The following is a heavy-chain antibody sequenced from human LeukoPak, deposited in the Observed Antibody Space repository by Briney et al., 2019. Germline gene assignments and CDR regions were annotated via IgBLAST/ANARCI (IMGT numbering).Heavy chain of an antibody. Sequence: PGGSLRLSCAASGFSFSGYWMNWVRQAPGKGLEWVAKINQDESEKHYVDSVKGRFTISRDNAKNSLYLQMNSLRAEDTAVYYCTRDQYYDSSGYMDYWGQGTLVTVSS. CDR3: TRDQYYDSSGYMDY. CDR2: INQDESEK. V-gene: IGHV3-7*01. J-gene: IGHJ4*02. CDR1: GFSFSGYW. D-gene: IGHD3-22*01.